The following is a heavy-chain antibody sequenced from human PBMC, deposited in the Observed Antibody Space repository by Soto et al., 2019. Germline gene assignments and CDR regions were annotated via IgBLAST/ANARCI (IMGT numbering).Heavy chain of an antibody. Sequence: TLSLTCTVSGISIDNYYCSWIRQSAGKGLEWIGRIYSSGTTNYNPSLKRRVTMSVDMSKSQFSLNVRSVTAADTAVYYCVRDVGGSGWFAPWGQGTLVTVSS. V-gene: IGHV4-4*07. J-gene: IGHJ5*02. CDR1: GISIDNYY. CDR2: IYSSGTT. CDR3: VRDVGGSGWFAP.